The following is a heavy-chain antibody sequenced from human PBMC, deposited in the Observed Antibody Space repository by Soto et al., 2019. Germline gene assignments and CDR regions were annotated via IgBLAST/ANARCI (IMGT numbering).Heavy chain of an antibody. CDR2: IKSKTDDGTT. V-gene: IGHV3-15*01. Sequence: EVQLVESGGGLVKPGGSLRLSCAASGFTFSKAWMSWVRQAPGKGLEWVGRIKSKTDDGTTDYAAPVKGRFTISRDDSKNTLYLQMNSLKSEDTAVYYCTTEGPGYGSSISCYGFDYWGQGTLVTVSS. CDR1: GFTFSKAW. D-gene: IGHD2-2*01. J-gene: IGHJ4*02. CDR3: TTEGPGYGSSISCYGFDY.